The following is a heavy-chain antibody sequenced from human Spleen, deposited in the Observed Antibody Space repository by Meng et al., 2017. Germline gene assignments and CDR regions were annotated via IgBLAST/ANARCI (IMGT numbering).Heavy chain of an antibody. D-gene: IGHD6-13*01. CDR1: GFTLVDYA. CDR3: AKDAGSWYFFDY. CDR2: ITWNSGTI. J-gene: IGHJ4*02. V-gene: IGHV3-9*01. Sequence: SLKISCAASGFTLVDYAMHWVRQAPGEGLEWVSGITWNSGTIGYADSVKGRFTISRDNAKNSLYLQMNSLRAEDTALYYCAKDAGSWYFFDYWGQGTLVTVSS.